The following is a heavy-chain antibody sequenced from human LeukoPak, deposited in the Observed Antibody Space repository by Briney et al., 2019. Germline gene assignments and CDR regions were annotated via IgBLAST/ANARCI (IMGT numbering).Heavy chain of an antibody. CDR1: GGTFSSYA. V-gene: IGHV1-69*01. Sequence: SVKVSCKASGGTFSSYAISWVRQAPGQGLEWMGGIIPIFGTANYAHKFQGRVTITADESTSTAYMELSSLRSEDTAVYYCARDLDCSGGSCFKNWFDPWGQGTLVTVSS. D-gene: IGHD2-15*01. J-gene: IGHJ5*02. CDR2: IIPIFGTA. CDR3: ARDLDCSGGSCFKNWFDP.